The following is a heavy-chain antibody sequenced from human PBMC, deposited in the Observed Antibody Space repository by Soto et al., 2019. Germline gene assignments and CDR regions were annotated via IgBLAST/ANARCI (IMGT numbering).Heavy chain of an antibody. CDR1: GFTFSSYA. J-gene: IGHJ4*02. CDR3: AQGGSVPAVEYYFDY. Sequence: GGSLRLSCAASGFTFSSYAMSWVRQAPGKGLEWVSAISGSGGSTYYADSVKGRFTISRDNSKNTLYLQMNSLRAEDTAVYYCAQGGSVPAVEYYFDYWGQGTLVTVSS. V-gene: IGHV3-23*01. D-gene: IGHD2-2*01. CDR2: ISGSGGST.